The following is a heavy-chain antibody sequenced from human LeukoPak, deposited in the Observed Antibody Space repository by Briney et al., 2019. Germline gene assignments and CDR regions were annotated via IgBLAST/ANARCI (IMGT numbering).Heavy chain of an antibody. CDR3: ARDQGGYYYGSGRGFDP. D-gene: IGHD3-10*01. J-gene: IGHJ5*02. V-gene: IGHV4-61*02. Sequence: SQILSLTCTVSGGSISSGSYYWSWIRQPAGKGLEWIGRIYTSGSTNYNPSLKSRVTISVDTSKNQFSLKLSSVTAADTAVYYCARDQGGYYYGSGRGFDPWGQGTLVTVSS. CDR2: IYTSGST. CDR1: GGSISSGSYY.